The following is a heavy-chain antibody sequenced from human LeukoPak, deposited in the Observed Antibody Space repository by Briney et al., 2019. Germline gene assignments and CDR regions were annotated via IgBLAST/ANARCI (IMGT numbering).Heavy chain of an antibody. CDR3: ARDLELSGSYYDY. CDR1: GGTFSSYA. CDR2: IIPIFGTA. V-gene: IGHV1-69*05. Sequence: SVKVSCKASGGTFSSYAISWVRQAPGQGLEWMGSIIPIFGTANYAQKFQGRVTITTDESTSTAYMELSSLRSEDTAVYYCARDLELSGSYYDYWGQGTLVTVSS. D-gene: IGHD1-26*01. J-gene: IGHJ4*02.